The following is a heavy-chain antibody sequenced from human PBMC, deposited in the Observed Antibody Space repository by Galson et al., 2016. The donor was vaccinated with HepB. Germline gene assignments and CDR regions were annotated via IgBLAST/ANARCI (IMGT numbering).Heavy chain of an antibody. Sequence: PALVKPTQTLTLTFTFSGFSLTTNGMSMSWIRQPPGKALEWLARIDWDDDKYYSPSLKTRLYISKDTSKNQVVLMMTNMDPVDTGTYFCARTRVGVVDYWGQGTLVTVSS. D-gene: IGHD1-26*01. J-gene: IGHJ4*02. CDR2: IDWDDDK. CDR3: ARTRVGVVDY. V-gene: IGHV2-70*11. CDR1: GFSLTTNGMS.